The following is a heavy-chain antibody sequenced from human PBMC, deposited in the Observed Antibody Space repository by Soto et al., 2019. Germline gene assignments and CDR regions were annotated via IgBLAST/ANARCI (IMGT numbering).Heavy chain of an antibody. CDR2: ISSSSTTL. V-gene: IGHV3-48*02. CDR3: ARDPGDGMDV. CDR1: GLTFSIYS. Sequence: PGGSLRLSCAASGLTFSIYSMNWVRQAPAKGLEWVSYISSSSTTLYYADSVKGRFTISRDNAKNSLYLQMHSLRDEDTAVYYCARDPGDGMDVWGQGTTVTVSS. D-gene: IGHD3-10*01. J-gene: IGHJ6*02.